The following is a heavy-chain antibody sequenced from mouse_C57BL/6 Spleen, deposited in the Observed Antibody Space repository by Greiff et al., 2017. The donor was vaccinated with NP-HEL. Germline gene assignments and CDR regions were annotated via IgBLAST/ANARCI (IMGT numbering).Heavy chain of an antibody. Sequence: VMLVESGPGLVQPSQSLSITCTVSGFSLTSYGVHWVRQPPGKGLEWLGVIWSGGSTDYNAAFISRLSISKDNSKSQVFFKMNSLQADDTAIYYCANAYYYGKGPYAMDYWGQGTSVTVSS. CDR3: ANAYYYGKGPYAMDY. J-gene: IGHJ4*01. V-gene: IGHV2-4*01. CDR1: GFSLTSYG. CDR2: IWSGGST. D-gene: IGHD1-1*01.